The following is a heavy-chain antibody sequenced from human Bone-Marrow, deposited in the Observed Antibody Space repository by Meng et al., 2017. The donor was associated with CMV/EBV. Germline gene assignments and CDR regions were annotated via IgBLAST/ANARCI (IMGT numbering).Heavy chain of an antibody. CDR3: ARSLLSGIVVVPAADY. V-gene: IGHV1-2*02. D-gene: IGHD2-2*01. CDR2: INPNSGGT. Sequence: ASVKVSCKASGYTFTGYYMHWVRQAPGQGLEWMGWINPNSGGTNYAQKFRGRVTMTRDTSISTAYMELSRLRSDDTAVYYCARSLLSGIVVVPAADYWGQGTLVTVSS. J-gene: IGHJ4*02. CDR1: GYTFTGYY.